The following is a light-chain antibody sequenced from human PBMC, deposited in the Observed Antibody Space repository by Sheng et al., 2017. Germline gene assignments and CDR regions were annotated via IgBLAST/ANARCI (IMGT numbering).Light chain of an antibody. CDR1: KLGDKY. Sequence: SYELTQPPSVSVSPGQTASITCSGDKLGDKYVSWYQQKPGQSPVLVIYQDNMRPSGIPERFSGSNSGNTATLTISGTQALDAADYYCQAWDSSMVVFGGGTKLTAL. V-gene: IGLV3-1*01. CDR3: QAWDSSMVV. CDR2: QDN. J-gene: IGLJ2*01.